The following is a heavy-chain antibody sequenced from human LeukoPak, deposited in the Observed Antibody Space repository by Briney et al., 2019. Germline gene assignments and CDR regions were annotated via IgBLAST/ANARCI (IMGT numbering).Heavy chain of an antibody. D-gene: IGHD3-22*01. CDR1: GYTFTSYY. CDR2: INPSGGST. Sequence: ASVKVSCKASGYTFTSYYMHWVRHAPGQGLEWMGLINPSGGSTSSAQKCQGRVTLTTDTSTRTVYTELSGLRSEDTAVYYCAREPQIYYYSSSGYYLDYWGQGTVVTVSS. CDR3: AREPQIYYYSSSGYYLDY. J-gene: IGHJ4*02. V-gene: IGHV1-46*01.